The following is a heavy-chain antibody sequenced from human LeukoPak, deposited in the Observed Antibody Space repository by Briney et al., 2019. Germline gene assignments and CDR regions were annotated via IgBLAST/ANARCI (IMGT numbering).Heavy chain of an antibody. CDR2: IYYSGST. V-gene: IGHV4-59*01. CDR1: GGSISSYY. Sequence: SETLSLTCTVSGGSISSYYWSWIRQPPGKGLEWIGYIYYSGSTNYNPSLKSRVTISVDTSKNQFSLKLSSVTAADTAAYYCARAPRSYYYYGMDVWGQGTTVTVSS. CDR3: ARAPRSYYYYGMDV. J-gene: IGHJ6*02.